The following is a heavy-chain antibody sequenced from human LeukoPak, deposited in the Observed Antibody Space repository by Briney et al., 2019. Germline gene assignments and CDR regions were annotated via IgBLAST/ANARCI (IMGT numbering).Heavy chain of an antibody. CDR2: IYYSGST. D-gene: IGHD4-17*01. CDR1: GVSMSSGAFY. CDR3: ARAFPFDDYGDPDAFDI. V-gene: IGHV4-30-4*08. Sequence: SQTLSLTCTVSGVSMSSGAFYWSWIPQHPGKGLEWIGNIYYSGSTYYNPSLKSRVTISVDRSKNQFSLKLTSVTAADTAVYYCARAFPFDDYGDPDAFDIWGQGTMVTVSS. J-gene: IGHJ3*02.